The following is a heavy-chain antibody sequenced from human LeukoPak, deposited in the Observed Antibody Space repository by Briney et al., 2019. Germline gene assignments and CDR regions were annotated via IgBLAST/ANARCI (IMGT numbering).Heavy chain of an antibody. CDR1: GYSISSAYY. V-gene: IGHV4-38-2*02. CDR2: MYHSGST. CDR3: ARHVVYEPPSN. J-gene: IGHJ4*02. D-gene: IGHD2-15*01. Sequence: PSETLSLTCSVSGYSISSAYYWGWIRQPPGQGLEWIGTMYHSGSTNYNPSLKSRVTISVDTSKNQFSLKLSSVTAADTAVYYCARHVVYEPPSNWGQGTLVTVSS.